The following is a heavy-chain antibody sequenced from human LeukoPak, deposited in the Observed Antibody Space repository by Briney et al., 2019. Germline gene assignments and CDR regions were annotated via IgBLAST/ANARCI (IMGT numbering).Heavy chain of an antibody. CDR1: GGSISSSSNY. Sequence: SETLSLTCTVSGGSISSSSNYWGWIRPPPGKGLEWTGSIYYSGSTYYNPSLKSRATISVDTTKNQYSLKLSSVTAADTAVYYCARGQGWLQSSGFSGVFDYWGQGTLVTVSS. V-gene: IGHV4-39*01. J-gene: IGHJ4*02. CDR2: IYYSGST. CDR3: ARGQGWLQSSGFSGVFDY. D-gene: IGHD5-24*01.